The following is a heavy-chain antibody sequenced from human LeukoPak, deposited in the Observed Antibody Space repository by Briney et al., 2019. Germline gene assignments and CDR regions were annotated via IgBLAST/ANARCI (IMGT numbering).Heavy chain of an antibody. V-gene: IGHV6-1*01. CDR1: GDSVSSKSAA. CDR2: TYYRSKWSN. Sequence: SQTLSLTCAISGDSVSSKSAAWNGIRQSPSRGLEWVGRTYYRSKWSNDYAASVKSRITVNPDTSKNQFSLQLSSVTPEDTAVYYCARSRAATFDCWGQGTLVTVSS. D-gene: IGHD2-15*01. CDR3: ARSRAATFDC. J-gene: IGHJ4*02.